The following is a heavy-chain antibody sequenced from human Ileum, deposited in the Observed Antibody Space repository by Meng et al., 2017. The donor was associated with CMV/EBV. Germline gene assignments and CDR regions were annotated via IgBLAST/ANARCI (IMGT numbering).Heavy chain of an antibody. CDR2: IHYSGNT. J-gene: IGHJ5*02. CDR3: ARDVMLPAPFFDP. D-gene: IGHD2-2*01. Sequence: SDGSVNGADDYWSWLRQPPGKGLEWIVYIHYSGNTNYNPALKSRVTMSIDTSKKQFSLTMLSVTAADTAVYYCARDVMLPAPFFDPWGQGTLVTVSS. V-gene: IGHV4-61*08. CDR1: DGSVNGADDY.